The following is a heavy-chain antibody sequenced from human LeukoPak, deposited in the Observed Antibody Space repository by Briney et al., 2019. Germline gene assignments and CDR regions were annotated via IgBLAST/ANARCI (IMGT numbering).Heavy chain of an antibody. Sequence: GGSLRLSCAASGFTLSSYAMSWVRQAPGKGLEWVSAISGSGGSTYYADSVKGRFTISRDNSKNTLYLQMNSLRAEDTAVYYCAKDQTVLGELNYYGMDVWGQGTTVTVSS. CDR3: AKDQTVLGELNYYGMDV. V-gene: IGHV3-23*01. D-gene: IGHD3-16*01. J-gene: IGHJ6*02. CDR1: GFTLSSYA. CDR2: ISGSGGST.